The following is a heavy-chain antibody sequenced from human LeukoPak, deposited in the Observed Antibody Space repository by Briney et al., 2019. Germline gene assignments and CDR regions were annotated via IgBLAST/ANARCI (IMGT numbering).Heavy chain of an antibody. CDR2: INAGNGNT. CDR3: ARSGLLPAGGSYYDY. D-gene: IGHD3-3*01. CDR1: GYTFTSYA. J-gene: IGHJ4*02. V-gene: IGHV1-3*01. Sequence: ASVKVSCKASGYTFTSYAMHWVRQAPGQRLEWMGWINAGNGNTKYSQKFQGRVTITRDTSASTVYVELSSLRSEDTAVYYCARSGLLPAGGSYYDYWGQGTLVTVSS.